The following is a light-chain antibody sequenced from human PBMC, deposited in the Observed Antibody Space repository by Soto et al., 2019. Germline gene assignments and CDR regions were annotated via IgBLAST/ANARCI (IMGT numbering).Light chain of an antibody. J-gene: IGKJ4*02. V-gene: IGKV3-20*01. Sequence: IMMTQSPATLSVSQGGRATRSCGAGQSISGTFAWYQQKPGQAPRLLIYGAFTRATGLPARFSGSASATDSPTTISRLAHEDFAVYYRQQYGRSPTFGEGTKVDI. CDR3: QQYGRSPT. CDR2: GAF. CDR1: QSISGTF.